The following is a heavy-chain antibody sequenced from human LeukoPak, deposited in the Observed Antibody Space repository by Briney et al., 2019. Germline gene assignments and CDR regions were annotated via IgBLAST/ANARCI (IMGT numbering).Heavy chain of an antibody. CDR1: GGTFSSYA. Sequence: RASVKVSCKASGGTFSSYAISWVRQAPGQGLEWMGGIIPIFGTANYAQKFQGRVTITADESTSTAYMELSSLRSEDTAVYYCASSPELERPLSYWGQGTLVTVSS. D-gene: IGHD1-1*01. CDR3: ASSPELERPLSY. J-gene: IGHJ4*02. CDR2: IIPIFGTA. V-gene: IGHV1-69*13.